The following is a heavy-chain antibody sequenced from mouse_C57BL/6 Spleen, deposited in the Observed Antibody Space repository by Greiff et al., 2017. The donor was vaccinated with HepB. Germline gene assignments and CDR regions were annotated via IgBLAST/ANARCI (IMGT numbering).Heavy chain of an antibody. J-gene: IGHJ2*01. D-gene: IGHD1-1*01. V-gene: IGHV5-6*01. CDR1: GFTFSSYG. CDR3: ARSDNYYGSSYGY. Sequence: EVQVVESGGDLVKPGGSLKLSCAASGFTFSSYGMSWVRQTPDKRLEWVATISSGGSYTYYPDSVKGRFTISRDNAKNTLYLQMSSLKSEDTAMYYCARSDNYYGSSYGYWGQGTTLTVSS. CDR2: ISSGGSYT.